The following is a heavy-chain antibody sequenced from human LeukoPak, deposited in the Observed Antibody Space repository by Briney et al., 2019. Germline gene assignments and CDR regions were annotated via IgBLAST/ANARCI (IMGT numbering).Heavy chain of an antibody. D-gene: IGHD3-10*01. V-gene: IGHV4-59*01. J-gene: IGHJ4*02. CDR3: ARVDYYGSGTFDY. CDR2: IYYSGST. Sequence: SETLSLTCTVSGGSISSYYWSWIRQPPGKGLEWIGYIYYSGSTNYNPSLKSRVTISVDTSKNQFSLKLSSVTAADTAVYYYARVDYYGSGTFDYWGQGTLVTVSS. CDR1: GGSISSYY.